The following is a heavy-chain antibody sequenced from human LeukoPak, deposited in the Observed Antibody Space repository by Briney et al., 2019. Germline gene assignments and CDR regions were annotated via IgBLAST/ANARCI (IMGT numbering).Heavy chain of an antibody. D-gene: IGHD3-10*01. Sequence: GESLKISCKGSGYSFTSYWIGWVRQMPGKGLEWMGIIYPGDSDTRYSPSFQGQVTISADKSISTAYPQWSSLKASDTAMYYCARTMVRGVISVTRNYYYYMDVWGKGTTVTVSS. J-gene: IGHJ6*03. CDR2: IYPGDSDT. CDR3: ARTMVRGVISVTRNYYYYMDV. CDR1: GYSFTSYW. V-gene: IGHV5-51*01.